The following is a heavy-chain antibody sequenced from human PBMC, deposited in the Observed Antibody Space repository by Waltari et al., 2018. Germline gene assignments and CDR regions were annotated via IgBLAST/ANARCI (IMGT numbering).Heavy chain of an antibody. CDR1: GFTVSSNY. CDR2: IYTGGSI. D-gene: IGHD3-16*01. V-gene: IGHV3-53*02. CDR3: ARGGGFLHGFNWFDP. Sequence: EVQLVETGGGLIQPGGSLRLSCAASGFTVSSNYMSWVRQAPGKGLEWVSVIYTGGSIYYADSVKGRFTISRDSSKSTLYLQMNSLRDEDTAVYYCARGGGFLHGFNWFDPWGQGTLVTVSS. J-gene: IGHJ5*02.